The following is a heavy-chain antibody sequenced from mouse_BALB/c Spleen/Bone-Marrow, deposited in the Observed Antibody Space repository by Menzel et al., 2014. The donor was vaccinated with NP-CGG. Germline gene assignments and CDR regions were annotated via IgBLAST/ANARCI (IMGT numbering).Heavy chain of an antibody. J-gene: IGHJ4*01. CDR2: IWAGGST. D-gene: IGHD2-2*01. CDR1: GFSLTSYG. Sequence: QVQLKESGPGLVAPSQSLPITCTVSGFSLTSYGVHWVRQPPGKGLEWLGVIWAGGSTNYNSAPMSRLSISKDNSKSQVFLKMNSLQTDDTAMYFCARDRGFGYDRTMDYWGQGTSVTVSS. V-gene: IGHV2-9*02. CDR3: ARDRGFGYDRTMDY.